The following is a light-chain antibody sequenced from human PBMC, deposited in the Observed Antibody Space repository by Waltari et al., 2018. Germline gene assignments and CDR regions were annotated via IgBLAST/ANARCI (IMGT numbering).Light chain of an antibody. CDR2: DVS. CDR1: SSDVGCYNY. CDR3: SSYTSSSTYV. Sequence: QSALTQPASVYGSPGQSITISCTRTSSDVGCYNYVSWYQQPPGKAPKLSIYDVSKRPSGVSNRFSGSKSGNTASLTISGLQAEDEADYYCSSYTSSSTYVFGTGTKVTVL. J-gene: IGLJ1*01. V-gene: IGLV2-14*01.